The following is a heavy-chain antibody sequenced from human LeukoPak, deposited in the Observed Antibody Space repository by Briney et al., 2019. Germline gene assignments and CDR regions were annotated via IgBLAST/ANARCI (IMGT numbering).Heavy chain of an antibody. Sequence: GGSLRLSCAESGFTVSSNYMSWVRQAPGKGLEWVSVVFGGGDSTYYADPVKGRFTISRDNSKNTLYLRMNSLRTEDTAMYYCARGSSENFQHWGQGTLVIVSS. CDR2: VFGGGDST. CDR3: ARGSSENFQH. J-gene: IGHJ1*01. V-gene: IGHV3-66*01. CDR1: GFTVSSNY.